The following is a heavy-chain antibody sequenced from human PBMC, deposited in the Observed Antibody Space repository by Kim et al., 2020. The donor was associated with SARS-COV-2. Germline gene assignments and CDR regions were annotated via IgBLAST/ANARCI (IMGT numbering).Heavy chain of an antibody. V-gene: IGHV3-23*01. J-gene: IGHJ3*02. D-gene: IGHD2-8*01. CDR3: AKQMVPWGAFDI. Sequence: YYADSVKGRFTISRDNSKNTLYLQMNSLRAEDTAVYYCAKQMVPWGAFDIWGQGTMVTVSS.